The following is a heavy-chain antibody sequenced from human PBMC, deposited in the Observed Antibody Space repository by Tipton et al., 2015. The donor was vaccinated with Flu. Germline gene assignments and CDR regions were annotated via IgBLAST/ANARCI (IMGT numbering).Heavy chain of an antibody. D-gene: IGHD4/OR15-4a*01. CDR1: GYTFPNHY. CDR3: ARGGDYGPHRHAFNI. V-gene: IGHV1-46*01. CDR2: LNPNGGDT. Sequence: QVQLVQSGAEIKKSGASVKVSCRASGYTFPNHYVHWVRQAPGQGLEWMGILNPNGGDTTYAQNPLGRITMTSDTSTSTVYMELSSLRSEDTAVYYCARGGDYGPHRHAFNIWGQGTMVTVSS. J-gene: IGHJ3*02.